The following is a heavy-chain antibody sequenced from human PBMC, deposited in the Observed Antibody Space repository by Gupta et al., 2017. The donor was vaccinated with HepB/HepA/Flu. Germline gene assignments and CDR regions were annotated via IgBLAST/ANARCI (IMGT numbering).Heavy chain of an antibody. J-gene: IGHJ5*02. D-gene: IGHD1-26*01. CDR2: ISEDGSDK. CDR3: VKIHAWGGFDP. CDR1: GFSLSAYG. Sequence: QVQLVESGGGVVQPGGSLRLSCAASGFSLSAYGMNWVRQAPGKGLEWVAVISEDGSDKYFADSVKGRGTISRDLSKNTRYLQMNSLRAEDTAVEYCVKIHAWGGFDPWGQGTLVTVXS. V-gene: IGHV3-30*18.